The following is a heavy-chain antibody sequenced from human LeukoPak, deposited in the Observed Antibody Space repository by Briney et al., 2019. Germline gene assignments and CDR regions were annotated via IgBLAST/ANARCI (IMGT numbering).Heavy chain of an antibody. D-gene: IGHD1-26*01. Sequence: GGSLRLSCAASGFTFSSYAMHWVRQAPGKGLEWVAVISYDGSNKYYADSVKGRFTISRDNSKNTLYLQMNSLRAEDTAVYYCARGGIVGATKAWGAFDIWGQGTMVTVSS. CDR2: ISYDGSNK. CDR3: ARGGIVGATKAWGAFDI. V-gene: IGHV3-30-3*01. CDR1: GFTFSSYA. J-gene: IGHJ3*02.